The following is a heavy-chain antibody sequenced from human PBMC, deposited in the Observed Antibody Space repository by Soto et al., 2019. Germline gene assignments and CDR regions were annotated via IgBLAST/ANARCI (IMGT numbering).Heavy chain of an antibody. Sequence: SETLSLTCTVSGGSISSYYWSWIRQPPGKGLEWIGYIYYSGSTNYNPSLKSRVTISVDTSKNQFSLKLSSVTAADTAVYYCARSERPSMASCYYCGWFDPWGQGTLVTVSS. J-gene: IGHJ5*02. CDR2: IYYSGST. D-gene: IGHD2-2*01. V-gene: IGHV4-59*01. CDR3: ARSERPSMASCYYCGWFDP. CDR1: GGSISSYY.